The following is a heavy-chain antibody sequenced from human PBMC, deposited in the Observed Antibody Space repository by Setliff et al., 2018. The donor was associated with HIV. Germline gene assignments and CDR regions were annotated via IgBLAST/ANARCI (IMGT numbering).Heavy chain of an antibody. CDR2: INHSGST. J-gene: IGHJ6*03. V-gene: IGHV4-34*01. CDR1: GGSFSGYY. CDR3: ARIPRDGSGLGYYYYYYMDV. D-gene: IGHD3-10*01. Sequence: SETLSLTCAVYGGSFSGYYWSWIRQPPGKGLEWIGEINHSGSTNYNPSLKSRVTISVDTSKNQFSLKLSSVTAADTAVYYCARIPRDGSGLGYYYYYYMDVWGKGTTVTVSS.